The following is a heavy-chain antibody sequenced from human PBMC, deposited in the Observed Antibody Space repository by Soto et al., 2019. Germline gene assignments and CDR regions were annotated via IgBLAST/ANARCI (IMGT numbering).Heavy chain of an antibody. CDR1: GFTFSDYY. D-gene: IGHD1-26*01. CDR3: ATDAKASGSSDY. V-gene: IGHV3-11*06. Sequence: GGSLRLSCAASGFTFSDYYMSWIRQAPGKGLEWVSYISSSSSYTNYADSVKGRFTISRDNAKNSLYLQMNSLRAEDTAVYYCATDAKASGSSDYWGQGTLVTVSS. CDR2: ISSSSSYT. J-gene: IGHJ4*02.